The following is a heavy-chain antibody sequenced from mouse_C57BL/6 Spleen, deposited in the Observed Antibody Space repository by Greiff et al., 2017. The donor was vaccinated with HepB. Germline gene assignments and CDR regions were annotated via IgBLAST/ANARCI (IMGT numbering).Heavy chain of an antibody. D-gene: IGHD2-14*01. CDR3: ARRRYDGYYFDY. J-gene: IGHJ2*01. V-gene: IGHV1-18*01. Sequence: DVQLVESGPELVKPGASVKIPCKASGYTFTDYNMDWVKQSHGKSLEWIGDINPNNGGTIYNQKFKGKATLTVDKSSSTAYMELRSLTSEDTAVYYCARRRYDGYYFDYWGQGTTLTVSS. CDR1: GYTFTDYN. CDR2: INPNNGGT.